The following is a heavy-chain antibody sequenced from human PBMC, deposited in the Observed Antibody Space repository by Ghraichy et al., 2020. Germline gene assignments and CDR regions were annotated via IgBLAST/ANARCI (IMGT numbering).Heavy chain of an antibody. CDR1: GGTFSSYA. Sequence: SVKVSCKASGGTFSSYAISWVRQAPGQGLEWMGGIIPIFGTANYAQKFQGRVTITADESTSTAYMELSSLRSEDTAVYYCARDFNGWYGAFDIWGQGTMVTVSS. V-gene: IGHV1-69*13. CDR2: IIPIFGTA. CDR3: ARDFNGWYGAFDI. J-gene: IGHJ3*02. D-gene: IGHD6-19*01.